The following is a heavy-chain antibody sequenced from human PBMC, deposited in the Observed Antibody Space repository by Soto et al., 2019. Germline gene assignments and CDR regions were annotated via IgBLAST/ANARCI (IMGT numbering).Heavy chain of an antibody. Sequence: SETLSLTCTVSGGSISSYYWSWIRQPPGKGLEWIGYIYYSGSTNYNPSLKSRVTISVDTSKNQFSLKLSSVTAADAAVYYCAREYSSSFDYWGQGTLVTVSS. CDR1: GGSISSYY. D-gene: IGHD6-6*01. CDR3: AREYSSSFDY. V-gene: IGHV4-59*01. J-gene: IGHJ4*02. CDR2: IYYSGST.